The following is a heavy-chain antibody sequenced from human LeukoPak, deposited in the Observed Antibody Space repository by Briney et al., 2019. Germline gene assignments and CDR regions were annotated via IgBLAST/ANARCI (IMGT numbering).Heavy chain of an antibody. V-gene: IGHV3-21*01. Sequence: GSLRLSCAASGFTLSTYTMNWVRQAPGKGLEWVSSISSSSSYIYYADSVKGRFTISRDNAKNSLYLQMNSLRAEDTAVYYCAFGSGSYIDSWGQGTLVTVSS. CDR2: ISSSSSYI. J-gene: IGHJ4*02. D-gene: IGHD3-10*01. CDR1: GFTLSTYT. CDR3: AFGSGSYIDS.